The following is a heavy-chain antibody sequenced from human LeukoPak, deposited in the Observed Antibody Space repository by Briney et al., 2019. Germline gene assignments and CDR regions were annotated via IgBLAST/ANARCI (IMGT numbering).Heavy chain of an antibody. Sequence: PGGSLRLSCAASGFTFSSYAMHWVRQAPGKELEWVAVISYDGSNKYYADSVKGRFTISRDNSKNTLYLQMNSLRAEDTAVYYCAREDNFVATIKGYFDYWGQGTLVTVSS. D-gene: IGHD5-12*01. CDR1: GFTFSSYA. CDR2: ISYDGSNK. V-gene: IGHV3-30*04. J-gene: IGHJ4*02. CDR3: AREDNFVATIKGYFDY.